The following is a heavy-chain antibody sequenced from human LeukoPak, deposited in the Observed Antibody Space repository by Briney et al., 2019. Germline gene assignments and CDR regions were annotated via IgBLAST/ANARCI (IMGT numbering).Heavy chain of an antibody. CDR3: ARQYGAVAGTGDY. J-gene: IGHJ4*02. D-gene: IGHD6-19*01. V-gene: IGHV5-51*01. CDR1: GYSFPSYW. Sequence: GESLKISCKGSGYSFPSYWIGWVRQKPGRGLEWMGIIYPADSDTRYSPSFQGQVTISADKSISTAYLQWSSLKASDTAMYYCARQYGAVAGTGDYWGQGTLVTVSS. CDR2: IYPADSDT.